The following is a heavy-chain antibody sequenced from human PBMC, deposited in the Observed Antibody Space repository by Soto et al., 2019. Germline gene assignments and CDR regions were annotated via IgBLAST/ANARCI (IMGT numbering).Heavy chain of an antibody. CDR3: ARDTHYGGNSYFDY. CDR2: IYYSGST. J-gene: IGHJ4*02. Sequence: TSETLSLTCTVSGGSISSGGYYWSWIRQHPGKGLEWIGYIYYSGSTYYNPSLKSRVTISVDTSKNQFSLKLSSVTAADTAVYYCARDTHYGGNSYFDYWGQGTLVTVSS. CDR1: GGSISSGGYY. V-gene: IGHV4-31*03. D-gene: IGHD4-17*01.